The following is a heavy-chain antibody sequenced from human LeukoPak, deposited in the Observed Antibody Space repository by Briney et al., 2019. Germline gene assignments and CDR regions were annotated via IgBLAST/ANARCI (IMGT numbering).Heavy chain of an antibody. CDR1: GYTFTGYY. Sequence: ASVKVSCKASGYTFTGYYMHWVRQAPGQGLEWMGWINPSSGGTNYAQRFQGRVTMTRDTSISTAYMELSRLRSDDTAVYYCARVAAAGSLSYGDYWGPGTLVTVSS. J-gene: IGHJ4*02. CDR2: INPSSGGT. V-gene: IGHV1-2*02. CDR3: ARVAAAGSLSYGDY. D-gene: IGHD6-13*01.